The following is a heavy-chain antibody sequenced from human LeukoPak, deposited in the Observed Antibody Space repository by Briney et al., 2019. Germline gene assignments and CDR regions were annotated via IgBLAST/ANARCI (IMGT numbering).Heavy chain of an antibody. CDR3: ATRKLGNDY. V-gene: IGHV4-38-2*02. CDR2: FYDSGNT. CDR1: GYSISSGYY. Sequence: SETLCLTCTVSGYSISSGYYWGWIRQPPGKGLEWIGSFYDSGNTYYNPSLKSRVTISVDTSKNQFSLKVSSVTAADTAVYYCATRKLGNDYWGQGTLVTVSS. D-gene: IGHD7-27*01. J-gene: IGHJ4*02.